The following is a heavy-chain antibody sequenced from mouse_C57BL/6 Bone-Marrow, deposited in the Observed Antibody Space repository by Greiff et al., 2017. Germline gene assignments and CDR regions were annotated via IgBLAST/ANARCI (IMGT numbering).Heavy chain of an antibody. J-gene: IGHJ1*03. CDR3: SRWGGSSYNWYFDV. V-gene: IGHV1-59*01. CDR1: GYTFTSYW. D-gene: IGHD1-1*01. Sequence: QVQLQQPGAELVRPGTSVKLSCKASGYTFTSYWMHWVKQRPGQGLEWIGVIDPSDSYTNYNQKFKGKATLTVDTSSSTAYMQLSLLTSEDSAVYYCSRWGGSSYNWYFDVWGTGTTVTVSS. CDR2: IDPSDSYT.